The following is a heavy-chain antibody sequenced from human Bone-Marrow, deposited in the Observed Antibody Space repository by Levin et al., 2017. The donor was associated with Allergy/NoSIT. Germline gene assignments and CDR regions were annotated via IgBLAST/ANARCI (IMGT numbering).Heavy chain of an antibody. CDR3: ARERPTSGFDN. CDR2: ISGSGSKI. Sequence: PGESLKISCAASGFTFSSYEMNWVRQAPGKGLEWVSYISGSGSKIDYADSVKGRFSMSRDNAKNSLYLQLSSLRAGDTALYYCARERPTSGFDNWGQGILVIVSS. V-gene: IGHV3-48*03. J-gene: IGHJ4*02. D-gene: IGHD2-2*01. CDR1: GFTFSSYE.